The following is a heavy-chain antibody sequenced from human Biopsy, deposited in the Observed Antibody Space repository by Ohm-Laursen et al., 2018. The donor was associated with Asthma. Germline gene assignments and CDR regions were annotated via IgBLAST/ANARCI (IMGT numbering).Heavy chain of an antibody. Sequence: PGTLSLTCDVYPGSFSGFYWTWIRQSPEKGLEWIGETNERGVTNNNPSLKSRVIISIDTYLNRVSLKLTSVTAADTAVYYCARGPELDVWGQGTTVTVSS. J-gene: IGHJ6*02. CDR1: PGSFSGFY. V-gene: IGHV4-34*01. CDR2: TNERGVT. CDR3: ARGPELDV.